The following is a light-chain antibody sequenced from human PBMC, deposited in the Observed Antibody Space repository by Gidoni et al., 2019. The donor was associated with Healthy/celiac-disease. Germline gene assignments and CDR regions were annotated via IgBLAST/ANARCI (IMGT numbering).Light chain of an antibody. CDR1: QSVSSN. Sequence: EIVMTQSPATLSVSPGERATLSCMASQSVSSNLAWYQQKPGQAPRLLIYGASTRATGIPARFSGSGSGTEFTLTISSLQSEDFAVYYCQQYNNWPPYTFXXXTKLEIK. V-gene: IGKV3-15*01. CDR2: GAS. J-gene: IGKJ2*01. CDR3: QQYNNWPPYT.